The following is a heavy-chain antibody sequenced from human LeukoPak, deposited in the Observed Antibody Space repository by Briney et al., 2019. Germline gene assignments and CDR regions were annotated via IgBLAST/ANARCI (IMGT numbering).Heavy chain of an antibody. V-gene: IGHV3-30*03. Sequence: PGRSLRLSCAASGFTFSSYGMHWVRQAPGKGLEWVVVISYDGSNKYYADSVKGRFTISRDNSKNTLYLQMNSLRAEDTAVYYCARGIAAAADYWGQGTLVTVSS. CDR2: ISYDGSNK. J-gene: IGHJ4*02. CDR3: ARGIAAAADY. CDR1: GFTFSSYG. D-gene: IGHD6-13*01.